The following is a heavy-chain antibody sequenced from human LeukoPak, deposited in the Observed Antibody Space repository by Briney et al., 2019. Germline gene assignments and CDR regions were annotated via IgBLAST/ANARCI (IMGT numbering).Heavy chain of an antibody. J-gene: IGHJ4*02. CDR2: MNPKTGKT. V-gene: IGHV1-8*01. D-gene: IGHD1-1*01. Sequence: ASVKVSCKTSGYTFSSYEINWVRQATGRGLEWVGRMNPKTGKTAYARNLQGRVTITRDTSISTAYMDLSGLRSEDTAVYYCARIRPVTTGLKGYYFDYWGQGTLVTVSS. CDR1: GYTFSSYE. CDR3: ARIRPVTTGLKGYYFDY.